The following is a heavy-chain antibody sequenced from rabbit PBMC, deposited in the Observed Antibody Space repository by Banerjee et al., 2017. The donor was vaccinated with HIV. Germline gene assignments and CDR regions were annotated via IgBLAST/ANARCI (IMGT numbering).Heavy chain of an antibody. CDR2: INGGSSGST. CDR1: GFTFSSNYW. V-gene: IGHV1S45*01. CDR3: AREATNTANFDL. Sequence: QEQLVESGGGLVQPEGSLTLTCTASGFTFSSNYWMCWVRQAPGKGLEWIGNINGGSSGSTNYASWAKGRFTVSKTSSTTVTLQMSSLTAADTATYFCAREATNTANFDLWGQGTLVTVS. J-gene: IGHJ4*01. D-gene: IGHD1-1*01.